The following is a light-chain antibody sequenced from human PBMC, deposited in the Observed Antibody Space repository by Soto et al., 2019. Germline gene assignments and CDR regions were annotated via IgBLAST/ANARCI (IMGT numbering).Light chain of an antibody. CDR2: GAS. CDR3: QQYGSSPYT. Sequence: EIVLTQSPGTLSLAPGERATLSCRASQSVSSSYLAWYQQKPGQAPRLLISGASSRATGIPDRFSGSGSGTDFTLTISRLEPEDFAVYYCQQYGSSPYTLGQGTKLEIK. J-gene: IGKJ2*01. CDR1: QSVSSSY. V-gene: IGKV3-20*01.